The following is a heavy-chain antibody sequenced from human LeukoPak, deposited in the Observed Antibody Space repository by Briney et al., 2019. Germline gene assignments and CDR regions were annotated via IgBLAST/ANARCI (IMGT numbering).Heavy chain of an antibody. V-gene: IGHV4-59*01. CDR2: VYYSGGT. J-gene: IGHJ3*02. Sequence: PSETLSLTCTVSRGSLTYYYWSWIRQPPGKGLECIGYVYYSGGTNYNPSLKSRVTISVDTSKNQFSLKLTSVTAADTAVYYCARSVGAWDAYDIWGPGTMVTVSS. CDR1: RGSLTYYY. D-gene: IGHD2-15*01. CDR3: ARSVGAWDAYDI.